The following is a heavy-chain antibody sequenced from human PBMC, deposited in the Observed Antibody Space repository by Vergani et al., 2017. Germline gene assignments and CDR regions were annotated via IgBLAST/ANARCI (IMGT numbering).Heavy chain of an antibody. V-gene: IGHV1-18*01. CDR1: GYTFTSFG. J-gene: IGHJ4*02. CDR3: ARGEHWSGTHSRFDF. CDR2: ISPYNFNT. D-gene: IGHD1-1*01. Sequence: QLVQSGNEVKKAGSSVKVSCKASGYTFTSFGLSWVRQAPGQGLEWMGWISPYNFNTNYAQKFQGRVTVTADGSVSYMELRNLEPDDTAIYFCARGEHWSGTHSRFDFWGQGTLVTVSS.